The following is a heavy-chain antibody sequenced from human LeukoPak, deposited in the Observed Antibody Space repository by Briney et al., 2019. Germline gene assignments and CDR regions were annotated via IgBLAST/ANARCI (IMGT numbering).Heavy chain of an antibody. CDR1: GGTFSSYA. CDR3: ARVGAGTAMVFDY. D-gene: IGHD5-18*01. CDR2: IIPIFGTA. V-gene: IGHV1-69*05. Sequence: ASVKVSCNASGGTFSSYAISWVRQAPGQGLEWMGGIIPIFGTANYAQKFQGRVTITTDESTSTAYMELSSLRSEDTAVYYCARVGAGTAMVFDYWGQGTLVTVSS. J-gene: IGHJ4*02.